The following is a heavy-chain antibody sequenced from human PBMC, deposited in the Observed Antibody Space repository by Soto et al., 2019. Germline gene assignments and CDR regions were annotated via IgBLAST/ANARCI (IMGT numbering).Heavy chain of an antibody. CDR3: AGSFSGRGGMDV. J-gene: IGHJ6*02. V-gene: IGHV6-1*01. CDR2: TYYRSKWYN. CDR1: GDSVSSNSAA. D-gene: IGHD3-10*01. Sequence: LSLTCDISGDSVSSNSAAWNWIRQSPSRGLEWLGRTYYRSKWYNDYAVSVKSRLTINPDTSKHQFSLQLNSVTPEDTAVYYCAGSFSGRGGMDVWGQGTSVTVSS.